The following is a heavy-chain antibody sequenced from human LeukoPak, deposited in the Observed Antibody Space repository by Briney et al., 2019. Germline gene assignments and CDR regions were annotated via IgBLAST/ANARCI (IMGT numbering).Heavy chain of an antibody. CDR2: ISSGFINI. CDR3: ARGSADCSWYMDV. V-gene: IGHV3-11*01. D-gene: IGHD2-21*01. Sequence: GGSLRLSCAASGFTFSDSYMSWIRQAPGKGLEWISYISSGFINIYYADSVKGRFTISRDSAKNSLYLQMNSLRAEDTAVYYCARGSADCSWYMDVWGKGTTVTVSS. CDR1: GFTFSDSY. J-gene: IGHJ6*04.